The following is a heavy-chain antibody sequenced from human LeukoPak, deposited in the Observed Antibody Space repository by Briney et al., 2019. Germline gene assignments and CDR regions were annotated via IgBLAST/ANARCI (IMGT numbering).Heavy chain of an antibody. V-gene: IGHV1-18*04. J-gene: IGHJ4*02. CDR3: ARVIPDYYDSSGYPLFFDY. Sequence: ASVKVSCKASGYTLITYYMHWVRPAPGQGLEGMGWTSAYNGNTHYAQKLQGRVTLTTDTSTSTAYLEVRRLRSDDTAVYFCARVIPDYYDSSGYPLFFDYGGQGTLVTVSS. D-gene: IGHD3-22*01. CDR1: GYTLITYY. CDR2: TSAYNGNT.